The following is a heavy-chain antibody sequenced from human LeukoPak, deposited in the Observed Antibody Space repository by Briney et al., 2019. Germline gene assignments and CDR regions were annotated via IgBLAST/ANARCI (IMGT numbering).Heavy chain of an antibody. D-gene: IGHD3-10*01. V-gene: IGHV3-7*01. CDR1: GFTFSRYW. J-gene: IGHJ6*03. CDR3: ARDGELLWFGNVDYYYMDV. Sequence: GGSLRLFCAASGFTFSRYWMSWVRQAPGKGLEWVANINQDGSEKHYVDSVRGRFTISRDNAKNSLHLQMNGLRAEDTAVYHCARDGELLWFGNVDYYYMDVWGKGTTVTVSS. CDR2: INQDGSEK.